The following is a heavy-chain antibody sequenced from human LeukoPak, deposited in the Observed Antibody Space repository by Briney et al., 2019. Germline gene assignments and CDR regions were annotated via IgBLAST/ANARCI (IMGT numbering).Heavy chain of an antibody. CDR1: GFTFSSYG. Sequence: GGTLRLSCAASGFTFSSYGMSWVRQAPGKGLERCSAISGSGGSTYYADSVKGRFTISRDNSKNTLFLQMNSLRAEDTAIYYCAKVLPPWYSSSDDNSYMDVWGKGTTVTVSS. J-gene: IGHJ6*03. CDR3: AKVLPPWYSSSDDNSYMDV. D-gene: IGHD6-13*01. V-gene: IGHV3-23*01. CDR2: ISGSGGST.